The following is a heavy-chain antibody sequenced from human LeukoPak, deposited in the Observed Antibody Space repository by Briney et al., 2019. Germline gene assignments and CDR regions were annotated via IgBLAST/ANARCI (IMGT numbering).Heavy chain of an antibody. CDR2: ISPRGDIT. J-gene: IGHJ1*01. CDR3: AKDDDWGRFNH. V-gene: IGHV3-23*01. CDR1: GFTFSSYA. Sequence: GGSLRLSCAASGFTFSSYAMTWVRQAPGKGLQWVSGISPRGDITYYKDSVRGRFTISRDNFKNTVSLQLNSLRAEDTAMYYCAKDDDWGRFNHWGQGTLVTVSS. D-gene: IGHD3-16*01.